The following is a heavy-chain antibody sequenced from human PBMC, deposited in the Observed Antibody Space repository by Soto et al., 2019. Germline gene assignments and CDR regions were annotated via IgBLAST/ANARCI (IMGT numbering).Heavy chain of an antibody. D-gene: IGHD6-13*01. Sequence: QVPLVESGGGVVQPGRSLRLSCAASGFTFSSYGMHWVRQAPGKGLEWVAVISYDGSNKYYADSVKGRFTISRDNCXNTLYLQMNSLRAEDTAVYYCAKGPQQLVSDYFDYWGQGTLVTVSS. CDR3: AKGPQQLVSDYFDY. CDR1: GFTFSSYG. CDR2: ISYDGSNK. V-gene: IGHV3-30*18. J-gene: IGHJ4*02.